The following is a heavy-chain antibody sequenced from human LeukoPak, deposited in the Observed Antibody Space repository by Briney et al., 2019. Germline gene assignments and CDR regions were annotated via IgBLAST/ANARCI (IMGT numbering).Heavy chain of an antibody. CDR1: GFTFSSDS. J-gene: IGHJ5*02. CDR2: ISSSSSYI. CDR3: ARKSRFDP. V-gene: IGHV3-21*01. Sequence: GGALRVSCAASGFTFSSDSMNWVRPAPGKGREWVSSISSSSSYIYYADSVKGRFTTSRDNAKNSLYLQMNSLRAEDTAVYYCARKSRFDPWGQGNLVTVSS.